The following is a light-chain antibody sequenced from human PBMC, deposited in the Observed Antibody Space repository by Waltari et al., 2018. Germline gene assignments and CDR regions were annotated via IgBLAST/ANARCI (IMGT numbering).Light chain of an antibody. V-gene: IGKV3-20*01. CDR3: QHYLRLPVT. J-gene: IGKJ1*01. CDR1: QSVTRA. Sequence: EIVLTQSPGTLSLSPGESAPLSCRTSQSVTRALAWYQQKPGQAPRLRIYGAANRATGIPDRFSGSGSGTDFSLTISSLEPEDFAVYYCQHYLRLPVTFGQGTKVEVK. CDR2: GAA.